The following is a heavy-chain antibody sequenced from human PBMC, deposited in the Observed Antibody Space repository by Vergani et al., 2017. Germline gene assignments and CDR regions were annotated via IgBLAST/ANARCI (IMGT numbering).Heavy chain of an antibody. V-gene: IGHV3-9*01. CDR1: GFTFSSYE. J-gene: IGHJ4*02. CDR2: ISWNSGSI. Sequence: EVQLVESGGGLVQPGGSLRLSCAASGFTFSSYEMHWVRQAPGKGLEWVSGISWNSGSIGYADSVKGRFTISRDNAKNSLYLQMNSLRAEDTAVYYCARDTSYGDYVPTLDYWGQGTLVTVSS. CDR3: ARDTSYGDYVPTLDY. D-gene: IGHD4-17*01.